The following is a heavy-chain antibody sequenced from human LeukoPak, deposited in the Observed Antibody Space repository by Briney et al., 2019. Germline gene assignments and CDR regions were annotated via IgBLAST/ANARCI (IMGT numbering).Heavy chain of an antibody. D-gene: IGHD3-10*01. CDR2: IYYTGST. V-gene: IGHV4-59*01. CDR3: ARWYYYGSTRYFDL. J-gene: IGHJ2*01. Sequence: PSETLSLTCTFSGGSISTYYWSWIRQPPGEGLEWIGYIYYTGSTNYNPSLKSRVTISVDTSKNQFSLKLRSVTAADTAVYYCARWYYYGSTRYFDLWGRGTLVTVSS. CDR1: GGSISTYY.